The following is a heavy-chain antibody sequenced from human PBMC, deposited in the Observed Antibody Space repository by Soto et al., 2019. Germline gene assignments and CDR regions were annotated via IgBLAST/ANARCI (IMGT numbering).Heavy chain of an antibody. CDR3: ARVWGGAFDI. CDR2: IYYRGST. V-gene: IGHV4-59*01. Sequence: QVQLQESGPGLVKPSETLSLTCTVSGGSISSYYWSWIRQPPGKGLEWIGYIYYRGSTNYNPPRXGXVXIXXDTSKNQFSLKLSSVTAADAAVYYCARVWGGAFDIWGQGTMVTVSS. CDR1: GGSISSYY. D-gene: IGHD3-10*01. J-gene: IGHJ3*02.